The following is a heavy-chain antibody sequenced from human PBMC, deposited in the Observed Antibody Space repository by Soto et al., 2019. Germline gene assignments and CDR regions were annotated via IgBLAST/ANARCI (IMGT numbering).Heavy chain of an antibody. Sequence: SDTLSLTCTVSGGSISSGGYYWSWIRQHPGKGLERIGYIYYSGGTYYNPSLKSRVTISVDKSNNQLSLKLSSVSAADTAVFYCAGTYCDFWSGPRPHYYYGMDVWGQGTTVTVSS. V-gene: IGHV4-31*03. CDR2: IYYSGGT. J-gene: IGHJ6*02. CDR3: AGTYCDFWSGPRPHYYYGMDV. CDR1: GGSISSGGYY. D-gene: IGHD3-3*01.